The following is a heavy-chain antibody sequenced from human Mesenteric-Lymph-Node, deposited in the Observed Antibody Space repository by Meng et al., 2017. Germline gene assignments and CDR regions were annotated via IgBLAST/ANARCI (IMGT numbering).Heavy chain of an antibody. CDR1: GGTFSSYA. Sequence: SVKVSCKASGGTFSSYAISWVRQAPGQGLEWMGGIIPIFGTANYAQKFQGRVTITADESTSTAYMELSSLRSEDTAVYYCARGDGITFGGVIVWGAFDIWGQGTMVTVSS. CDR2: IIPIFGTA. D-gene: IGHD3-16*02. J-gene: IGHJ3*02. V-gene: IGHV1-69*13. CDR3: ARGDGITFGGVIVWGAFDI.